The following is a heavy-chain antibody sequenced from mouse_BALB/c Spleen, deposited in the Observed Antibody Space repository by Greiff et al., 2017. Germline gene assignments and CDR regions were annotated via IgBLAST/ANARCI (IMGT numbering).Heavy chain of an antibody. CDR2: ISSGGSYT. D-gene: IGHD2-10*02. Sequence: EVMLVESGGGLVKPGGSLKLSCAASGFTFSSYAMSWVRQTPEKRLEWVATISSGGSYTYYPDSVKGRFTISRDNAKNTLYLQMSSLRSEDTAMYYCASPYEGFAYWGQGTLVTVSA. CDR1: GFTFSSYA. J-gene: IGHJ3*01. CDR3: ASPYEGFAY. V-gene: IGHV5-9-1*01.